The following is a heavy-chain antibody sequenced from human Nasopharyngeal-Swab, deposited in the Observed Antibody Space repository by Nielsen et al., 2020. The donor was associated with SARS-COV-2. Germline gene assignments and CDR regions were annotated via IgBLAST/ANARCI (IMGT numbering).Heavy chain of an antibody. CDR3: ARVPAVAASRIDY. CDR2: INAGRGNT. Sequence: ASVKVSCKASGYTLSTYSMYWVLLSPGQRPEFMGLINAGRGNTYYSQKFQGRVRISRDTSANTVYMELSSLRSADTAVYYCARVPAVAASRIDYWGQGTLVNVSS. V-gene: IGHV1-3*01. J-gene: IGHJ4*02. D-gene: IGHD6-19*01. CDR1: GYTLSTYS.